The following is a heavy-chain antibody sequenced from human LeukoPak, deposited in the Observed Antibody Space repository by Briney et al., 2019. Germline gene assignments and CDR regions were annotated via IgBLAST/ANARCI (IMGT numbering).Heavy chain of an antibody. D-gene: IGHD4-11*01. CDR2: IIPIFGTA. CDR3: ARSPKLTTVTPFDY. CDR1: GGTFSSYA. Sequence: GASVKVSCKASGGTFSSYAISWVRQAPGQGLEWMGGIIPIFGTANYAQKFQGRVTITTDESTSTAYMELSGLRSEDTAVYYCARSPKLTTVTPFDYWGQGTLVTVSS. V-gene: IGHV1-69*05. J-gene: IGHJ4*02.